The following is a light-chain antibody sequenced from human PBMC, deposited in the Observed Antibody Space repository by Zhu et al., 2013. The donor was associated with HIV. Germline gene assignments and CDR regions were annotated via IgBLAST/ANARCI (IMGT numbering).Light chain of an antibody. Sequence: DIQMTQSPSSLSASVGDRVTITCRSSQDINNYLAWFQKKPGKAPKSLIYSASNLQSGVPSRFSGGGSGTDFTLTITGLQPEDAATYFCQQLDDYPYTFGQGTKLDLK. V-gene: IGKV1-16*01. CDR2: SAS. CDR1: QDINNY. J-gene: IGKJ2*01. CDR3: QQLDDYPYT.